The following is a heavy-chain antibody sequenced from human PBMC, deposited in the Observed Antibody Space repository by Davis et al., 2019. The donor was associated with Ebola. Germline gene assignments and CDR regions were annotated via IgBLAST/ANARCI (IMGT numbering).Heavy chain of an antibody. Sequence: PGGSLRLSCAASGFTFDAYAMPWVRQAPGKGLEWVSLISWDGGSTYYADSVKGRFTISRDNSKNSLYLQMNSLRAEDTALYYCAKQVGTVTTGLDYWGQGTLVTVSS. V-gene: IGHV3-43D*03. CDR2: ISWDGGST. J-gene: IGHJ4*02. D-gene: IGHD4-11*01. CDR1: GFTFDAYA. CDR3: AKQVGTVTTGLDY.